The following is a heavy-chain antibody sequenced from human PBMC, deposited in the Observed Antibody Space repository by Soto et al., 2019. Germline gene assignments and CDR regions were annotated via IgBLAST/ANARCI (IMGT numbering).Heavy chain of an antibody. D-gene: IGHD5-18*01. CDR2: IYYSGST. CDR1: GDSVSSNSAA. CDR3: GRGQTAIDV. Sequence: SQTLSLTCAISGDSVSSNSAAWSWVRQSPGKGLEWLGYIYYSGSTYYNPSLKGRVMMTIDTSKHQFSLNLSSVTAADTAVFYCGRGQTAIDVWGQGTTVTVS. J-gene: IGHJ6*02. V-gene: IGHV4-30-4*01.